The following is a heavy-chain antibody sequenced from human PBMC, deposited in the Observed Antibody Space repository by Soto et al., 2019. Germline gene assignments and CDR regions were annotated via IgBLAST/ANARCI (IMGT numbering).Heavy chain of an antibody. Sequence: SLKISCKGSGYSVTSYWIGWVRQMPGKGLEWMGIIYPGDSDTRYSPSFQGQVTISADKSISTAYLQWSSLKASDTAIYYCGRSSSATYYYYGMDVWGQGTTVTVSS. CDR3: GRSSSATYYYYGMDV. D-gene: IGHD6-6*01. J-gene: IGHJ6*02. CDR1: GYSVTSYW. V-gene: IGHV5-51*01. CDR2: IYPGDSDT.